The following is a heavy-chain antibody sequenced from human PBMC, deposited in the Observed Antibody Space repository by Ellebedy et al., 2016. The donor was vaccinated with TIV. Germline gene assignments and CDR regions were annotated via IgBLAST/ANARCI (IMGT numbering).Heavy chain of an antibody. J-gene: IGHJ3*02. D-gene: IGHD2-21*01. V-gene: IGHV4-34*01. CDR2: IHHSGTT. CDR1: GGSFSHFS. CDR3: ARGRASCRGDNCRHPISTVFDI. Sequence: SETLSLTCTPYGGSFSHFSLTWLRQSPGKGLEWIAEIHHSGTTDYNPSLKDRVSISEDTADSQFSLNLTSVTAADTALYYCARGRASCRGDNCRHPISTVFDIWGQGTLVTVSS.